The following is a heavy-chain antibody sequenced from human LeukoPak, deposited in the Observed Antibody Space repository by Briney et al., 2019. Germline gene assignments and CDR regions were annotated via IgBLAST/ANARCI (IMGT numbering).Heavy chain of an antibody. CDR3: ARKGGWVDGDAFDI. D-gene: IGHD3-16*01. J-gene: IGHJ3*02. Sequence: GGSLRLSCAASGYPFSDYYMNCIRQAPGKGGEGVSYIKHRSNYTKYSASVKGRFAISRDKAKNSAYLQMNRLRAEDTAVYYCARKGGWVDGDAFDIWGQGTKVTVAS. CDR1: GYPFSDYY. V-gene: IGHV3-11*03. CDR2: IKHRSNYT.